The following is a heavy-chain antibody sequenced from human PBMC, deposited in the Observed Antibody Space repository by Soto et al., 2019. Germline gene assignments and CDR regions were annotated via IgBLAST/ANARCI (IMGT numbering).Heavy chain of an antibody. CDR2: ITASGSFT. J-gene: IGHJ4*02. D-gene: IGHD6-13*01. V-gene: IGHV3-23*01. CDR3: VKDSSRWYYFAY. CDR1: GFTFNNFA. Sequence: EVQLLESGGALVQPGGSLRLACAASGFTFNNFAMNWVRQAPGKGLEWVSGITASGSFTYYAASVKGRFTISRDNRKNTMCLQLDSLRGEYTTSYYCVKDSSRWYYFAYWGPGTRVKVSS.